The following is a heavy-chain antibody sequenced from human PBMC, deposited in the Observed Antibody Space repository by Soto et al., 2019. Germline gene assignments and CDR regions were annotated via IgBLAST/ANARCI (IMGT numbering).Heavy chain of an antibody. Sequence: IFKQQRPGKGLEWIACTYNGQDRKYKPCLKSLVTISVDTSKNHFSLRLNAVTAADTATYYSGRDRAAVASILAYWGQGIPVTVSS. V-gene: IGHV4-59*12. D-gene: IGHD6-19*01. CDR3: GRDRAAVASILAY. J-gene: IGHJ4*02. CDR2: TYNGQDR.